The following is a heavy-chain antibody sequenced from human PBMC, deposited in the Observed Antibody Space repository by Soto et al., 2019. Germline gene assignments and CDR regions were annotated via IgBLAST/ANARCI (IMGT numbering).Heavy chain of an antibody. Sequence: SETLSLTCAVYGGSFSGYYWSWIRQPPGKGLEWIGEINHSGSTNYNPSLKSRVTISVDTSKNQFSLKLSSVTAADTAVYYCARATRVGATSHLDYFDYWGQGTLVTVSS. V-gene: IGHV4-34*01. J-gene: IGHJ4*02. CDR2: INHSGST. CDR3: ARATRVGATSHLDYFDY. CDR1: GGSFSGYY. D-gene: IGHD1-26*01.